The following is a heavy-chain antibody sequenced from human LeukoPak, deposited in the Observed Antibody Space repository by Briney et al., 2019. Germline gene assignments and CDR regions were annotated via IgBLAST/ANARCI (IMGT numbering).Heavy chain of an antibody. Sequence: ASVKVSCKASGYTFSGYQVHWLRQAPGQGLEWMGRMNPSSGVTNYAQKFQDRVTMTRDTSINTAYLDLSALKSDDTAVYYCASRAASVTLGYWGQGTLVTVSS. CDR3: ASRAASVTLGY. CDR1: GYTFSGYQ. D-gene: IGHD2-15*01. V-gene: IGHV1-2*06. J-gene: IGHJ4*02. CDR2: MNPSSGVT.